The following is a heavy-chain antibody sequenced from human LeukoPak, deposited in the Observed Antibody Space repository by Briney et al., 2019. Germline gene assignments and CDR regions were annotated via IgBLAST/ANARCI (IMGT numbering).Heavy chain of an antibody. J-gene: IGHJ4*02. CDR2: ISAYNGNT. V-gene: IGHV1-18*01. Sequence: ASXKVXCKASGXXXXXXXXTXVXQAPGXXXXXXGWISAYNGNTNYAQKLQGRVTMTTDTSTSTAYMELRSLRSDDTAVYYCARTLDSGSYDTFDYWGQGTLVTVSS. CDR1: GXXXXXXX. D-gene: IGHD1-26*01. CDR3: ARTLDSGSYDTFDY.